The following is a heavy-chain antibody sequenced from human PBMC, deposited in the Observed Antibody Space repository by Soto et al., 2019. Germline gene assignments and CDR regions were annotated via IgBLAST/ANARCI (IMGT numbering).Heavy chain of an antibody. CDR3: ARQHYYDSSGYYTWN. CDR2: VPYSGST. CDR1: AASTMSNIYN. J-gene: IGHJ4*02. Sequence: WETRSPTLSAPAASTMSNIYNWGGSLQPPGKGSEWIATVPYSGSTYYTPSLKTRVTISADTSNNQFSLRLNSVTAADTAVYYCARQHYYDSSGYYTWNWGQGTLVTVS. D-gene: IGHD3-22*01. V-gene: IGHV4-39*01.